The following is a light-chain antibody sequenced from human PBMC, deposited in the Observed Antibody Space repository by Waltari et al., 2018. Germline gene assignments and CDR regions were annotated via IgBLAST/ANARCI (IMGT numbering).Light chain of an antibody. Sequence: QLVLTQSPSASASLGASVKLTCTLSSGHSDYAIAWHQQQPGKGPRYLMKLNSDGSHNKGNGIPYRFSGSSSGAERYLTISSLQSEDEADYYCHAWRSGILVFAGGTKLTVL. CDR3: HAWRSGILV. CDR1: SGHSDYA. V-gene: IGLV4-69*01. CDR2: LNSDGSH. J-gene: IGLJ2*01.